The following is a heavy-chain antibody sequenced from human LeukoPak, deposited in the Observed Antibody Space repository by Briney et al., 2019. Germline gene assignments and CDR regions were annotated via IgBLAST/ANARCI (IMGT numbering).Heavy chain of an antibody. CDR1: VDSISSSNW. CDR2: IKQDGSEK. CDR3: ARHIAERWGHFDY. Sequence: ETLSLTCAVSVDSISSSNWWSWVRQAPGKGLEWVANIKQDGSEKYYVDSVKGRFTISRDNAKNSLYLQMNSLRAEDTAVYYCARHIAERWGHFDYWGQGTLVTVSS. J-gene: IGHJ4*02. D-gene: IGHD6-13*01. V-gene: IGHV3-7*03.